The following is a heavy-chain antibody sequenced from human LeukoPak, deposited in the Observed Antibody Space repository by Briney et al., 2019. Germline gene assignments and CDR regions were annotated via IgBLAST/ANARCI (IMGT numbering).Heavy chain of an antibody. Sequence: SETLSLTCIVSGGSISSTSYYWGWIRQPPGKGLEWIGSVHHSGRTHYNPSLKGRVTISVDTSKNQFSLRLTSVTAADTATYFCARDFWGLPYTSGSYYPSFDHWGQGTLVTVSS. D-gene: IGHD3-10*01. CDR1: GGSISSTSYY. J-gene: IGHJ4*02. V-gene: IGHV4-39*07. CDR2: VHHSGRT. CDR3: ARDFWGLPYTSGSYYPSFDH.